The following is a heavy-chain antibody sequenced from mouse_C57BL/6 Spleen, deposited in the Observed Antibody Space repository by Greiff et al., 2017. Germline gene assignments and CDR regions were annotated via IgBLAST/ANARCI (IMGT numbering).Heavy chain of an antibody. Sequence: EVQLQQSGPELVKPGASVKISCKASGYSFTDYNMNWLKQSNGKSLEWIGVINPNYGTTSYNQKFKGKATLTVDQSSSTAYMQLNSLTSEDSAVYYWARGADYGSSFSYWYFDVWGTGTTVTVSS. J-gene: IGHJ1*03. V-gene: IGHV1-39*01. CDR3: ARGADYGSSFSYWYFDV. D-gene: IGHD1-1*01. CDR1: GYSFTDYN. CDR2: INPNYGTT.